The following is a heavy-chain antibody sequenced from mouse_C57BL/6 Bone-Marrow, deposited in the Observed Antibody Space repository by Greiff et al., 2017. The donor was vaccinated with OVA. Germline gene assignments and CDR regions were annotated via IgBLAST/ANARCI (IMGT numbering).Heavy chain of an antibody. CDR3: ARGYDYDGGPPY. CDR2: IDPSDSYT. D-gene: IGHD2-4*01. J-gene: IGHJ3*01. Sequence: VQLQQPGAELVKPGASVKLSCKASGYTFTSYWMQWVKQRPGQGLEWIGEIDPSDSYTHSNQKFKGKATVTVDTSSSTAYMQLSSLTSEDSAVYDCARGYDYDGGPPYWGQGTLVTVAA. CDR1: GYTFTSYW. V-gene: IGHV1-50*01.